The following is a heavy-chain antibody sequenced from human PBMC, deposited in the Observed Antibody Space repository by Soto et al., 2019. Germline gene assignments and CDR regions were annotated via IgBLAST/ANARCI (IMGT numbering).Heavy chain of an antibody. D-gene: IGHD6-19*01. CDR1: RFIFSNFG. Sequence: QVQLVESGGGVVQPGRSLRLSCAASRFIFSNFGMHWVRQAPGKGLEWVAVIWYDGSNEYYADSVKGRFTISKDNSKNTLYLQMNSLRAEDTAVYYCARDDIPGIAVATFGMDVWGQGTTVTVSS. V-gene: IGHV3-33*01. CDR3: ARDDIPGIAVATFGMDV. J-gene: IGHJ6*02. CDR2: IWYDGSNE.